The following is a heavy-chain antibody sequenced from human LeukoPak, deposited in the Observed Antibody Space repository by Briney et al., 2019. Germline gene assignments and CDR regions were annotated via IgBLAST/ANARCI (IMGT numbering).Heavy chain of an antibody. V-gene: IGHV3-64D*06. Sequence: RFTISRDNSKNTLYLQMSSLRAEDTAVYYCVKDGSGSYYTYYFDCWGQGTLVTVSS. D-gene: IGHD3-10*01. J-gene: IGHJ4*02. CDR3: VKDGSGSYYTYYFDC.